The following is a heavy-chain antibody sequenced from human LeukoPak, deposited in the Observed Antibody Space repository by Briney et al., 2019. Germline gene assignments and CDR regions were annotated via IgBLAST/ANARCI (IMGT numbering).Heavy chain of an antibody. J-gene: IGHJ4*02. D-gene: IGHD5-18*01. V-gene: IGHV4-59*02. Sequence: SETLTLTCTVSGASVRSDHWNWIRQSPGKGLEWIAYMHGSGSPNYNPSLASRLTLSVDATENLLSLKLTSVTAADTAVYYCARTSGYSYGFDYWGQGTLVTVSS. CDR2: MHGSGSP. CDR3: ARTSGYSYGFDY. CDR1: GASVRSDH.